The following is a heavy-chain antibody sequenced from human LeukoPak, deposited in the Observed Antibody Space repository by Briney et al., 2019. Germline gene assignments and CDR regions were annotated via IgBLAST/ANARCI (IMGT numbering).Heavy chain of an antibody. CDR2: ISSSSSYI. CDR1: GFTFSSYS. Sequence: GGSLRLSCVASGFTFSSYSMNWVRQAPGKGLGWVSSISSSSSYIYYADSVKGRFTISRDNAKNSLYLQMNSLRAEDTAVYYCAREYSSSWIDYWGQGTLVTVSS. V-gene: IGHV3-21*01. CDR3: AREYSSSWIDY. J-gene: IGHJ4*02. D-gene: IGHD6-13*01.